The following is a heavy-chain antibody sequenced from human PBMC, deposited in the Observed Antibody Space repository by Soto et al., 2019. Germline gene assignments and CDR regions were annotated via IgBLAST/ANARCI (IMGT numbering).Heavy chain of an antibody. J-gene: IGHJ6*02. CDR3: ARGEYQLLPTYYYYYGMDV. D-gene: IGHD2-2*01. CDR1: CGSISSYY. Sequence: SETLSLTCTVSCGSISSYYWSWIRQPPGKGLEWIGYIYYSGSTNYNPSLKSRVTISVDTSKNQFSLKLSSVTAADTAVYYCARGEYQLLPTYYYYYGMDVWGQGTTVTVSS. CDR2: IYYSGST. V-gene: IGHV4-59*01.